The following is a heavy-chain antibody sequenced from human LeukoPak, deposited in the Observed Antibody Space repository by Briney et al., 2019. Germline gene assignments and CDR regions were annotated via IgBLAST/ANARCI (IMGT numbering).Heavy chain of an antibody. Sequence: GGSLRLSCAASGFTFSSYAMSWVRQAPGKGLEWVSGISGSGDSTYYADSVKGRFTISRDNSRNTLYLQMNSLRAEDTALYYCAIPDGVGLVHPDYWGQGTLVTVSS. J-gene: IGHJ4*02. CDR2: ISGSGDST. CDR1: GFTFSSYA. V-gene: IGHV3-23*01. CDR3: AIPDGVGLVHPDY. D-gene: IGHD6-19*01.